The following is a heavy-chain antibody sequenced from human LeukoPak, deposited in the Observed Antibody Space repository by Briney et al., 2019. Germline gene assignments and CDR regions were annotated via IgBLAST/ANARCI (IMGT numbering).Heavy chain of an antibody. Sequence: GGSLRLSCAASGFTFSSYGMHWVRQAPGKGLEWVAVIWYDGSNKYYADSVKGRFTISRDNSKNTLYLQMNSLRAEDTAVYYCARRPDYDFWSGSGSGGMDVWGQGTTVTVSS. V-gene: IGHV3-33*01. CDR2: IWYDGSNK. J-gene: IGHJ6*02. CDR1: GFTFSSYG. CDR3: ARRPDYDFWSGSGSGGMDV. D-gene: IGHD3-3*01.